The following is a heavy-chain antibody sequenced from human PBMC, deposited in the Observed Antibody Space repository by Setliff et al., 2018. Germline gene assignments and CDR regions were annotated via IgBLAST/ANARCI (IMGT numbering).Heavy chain of an antibody. J-gene: IGHJ3*02. CDR3: ASPGRDNLDSPFDAFDI. D-gene: IGHD3-3*01. V-gene: IGHV4-38-2*01. CDR1: GVSITSGHY. Sequence: TSETLSLTCGVSGVSITSGHYWGWIRQSPGKGLEWLATIHQRGRTYYNPSLNSRVTISLDTSKNHFSLKLRSVTAEDSAAYYCASPGRDNLDSPFDAFDIWGQGTKVTVSS. CDR2: IHQRGRT.